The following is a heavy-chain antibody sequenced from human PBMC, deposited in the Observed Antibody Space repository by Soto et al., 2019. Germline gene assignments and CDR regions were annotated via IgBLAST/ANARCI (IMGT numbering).Heavy chain of an antibody. Sequence: GGSLRLSCAASGFTFSSYAMHWVRQAPGKGLEWVAVISYDGSNKYYADSVKGRFTISRDNSKNTLYLQMNSLRAEDTAVYYCARVPSSSGRAHFDYWGQGTLVTVAS. CDR3: ARVPSSSGRAHFDY. V-gene: IGHV3-30-3*01. CDR2: ISYDGSNK. CDR1: GFTFSSYA. D-gene: IGHD2-15*01. J-gene: IGHJ4*02.